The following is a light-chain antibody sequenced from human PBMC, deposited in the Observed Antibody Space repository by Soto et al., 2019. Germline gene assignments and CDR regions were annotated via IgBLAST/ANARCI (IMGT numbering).Light chain of an antibody. Sequence: EIVLTQSPGALSLSPGERATLSCRASQRLSGSYLAWYHQKPGQAPRLLIYGASNRATGIPDRFSGSGSGTDFTLTISRLEPGDFAVYYCQQYVTSPRTFGQGTNVEIK. J-gene: IGKJ1*01. CDR1: QRLSGSY. V-gene: IGKV3-20*01. CDR3: QQYVTSPRT. CDR2: GAS.